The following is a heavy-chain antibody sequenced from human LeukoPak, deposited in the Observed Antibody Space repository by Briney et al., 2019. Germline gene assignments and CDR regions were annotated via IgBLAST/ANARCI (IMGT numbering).Heavy chain of an antibody. J-gene: IGHJ4*02. CDR2: INHSGST. D-gene: IGHD3-22*01. CDR3: ARGVARSYYSDTSGYAAADY. V-gene: IGHV4-34*01. Sequence: SETLSLTCAVYGESFSGYYWSWIRQPPGKGLEWIGEINHSGSTNYNPSLKSRVTISVDTSKNQFSLKLSSVTAADTAVYYCARGVARSYYSDTSGYAAADYWGQGTLVTVSS. CDR1: GESFSGYY.